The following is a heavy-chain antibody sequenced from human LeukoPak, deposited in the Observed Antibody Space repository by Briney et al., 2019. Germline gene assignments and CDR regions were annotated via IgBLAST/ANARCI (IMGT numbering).Heavy chain of an antibody. D-gene: IGHD1-26*01. Sequence: GGSLRLSCVASGFTFSSYSMNWVRQPPGKGPEWVSYISSDDTTIYYADSVRGRFTISRDNAKNSLYLQMNSLRDEDTAVYYCARDMWAPKWYFDLWGRGTLVTVSS. CDR3: ARDMWAPKWYFDL. CDR2: ISSDDTTI. J-gene: IGHJ2*01. CDR1: GFTFSSYS. V-gene: IGHV3-48*02.